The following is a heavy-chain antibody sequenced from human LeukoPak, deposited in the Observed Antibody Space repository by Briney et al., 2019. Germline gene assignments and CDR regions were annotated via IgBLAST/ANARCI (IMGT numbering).Heavy chain of an antibody. D-gene: IGHD5-18*01. V-gene: IGHV4-59*01. Sequence: SETLSLTCTVSGGSISFYYCSWLRQPPGKGLEWIGYIYYSGSTNYNPSLESRVTISVDTSKNQFSLKLNSVTAADTAVYYCARDNSYGYDYWGQGTLVTVSS. J-gene: IGHJ4*02. CDR2: IYYSGST. CDR3: ARDNSYGYDY. CDR1: GGSISFYY.